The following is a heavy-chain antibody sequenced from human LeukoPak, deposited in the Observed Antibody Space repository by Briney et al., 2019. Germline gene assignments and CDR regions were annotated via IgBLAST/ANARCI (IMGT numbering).Heavy chain of an antibody. CDR2: INPAGSET. CDR3: ARFGYVAAVDV. CDR1: GFSFSAYW. Sequence: PGGSLRLSCAASGFSFSAYWMAWVRQAPGTGLGWVANINPAGSETYYVDPVKGRFNISRDNAKNLVYLQMNSLRAEDTAVYHCARFGYVAAVDVWGQGTPVTVSS. D-gene: IGHD2-15*01. J-gene: IGHJ4*02. V-gene: IGHV3-7*01.